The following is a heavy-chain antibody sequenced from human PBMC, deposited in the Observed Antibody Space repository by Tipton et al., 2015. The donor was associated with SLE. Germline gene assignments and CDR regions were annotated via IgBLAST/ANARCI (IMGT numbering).Heavy chain of an antibody. D-gene: IGHD5-12*01. CDR2: THYSGST. J-gene: IGHJ4*02. CDR3: ARVSRGYSGYEWAGFFDY. Sequence: TLSLTCTVSGCSIGSSSYYWGWIRQPLGKGLEWIGTTHYSGSTFYNPSLKSRVTISVDMSKNQFPVKLTSVTAADTAVYHCARVSRGYSGYEWAGFFDYWGQGALVTVSS. V-gene: IGHV4-39*06. CDR1: GCSIGSSSYY.